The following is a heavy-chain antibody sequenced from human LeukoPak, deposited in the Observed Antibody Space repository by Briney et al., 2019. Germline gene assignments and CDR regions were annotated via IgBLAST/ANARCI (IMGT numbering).Heavy chain of an antibody. J-gene: IGHJ4*02. Sequence: GGSLRLSCAVSGFTVSSNYMNWVRQVPGKGLAWVSSIYSDGSTYYADSVKGRFTISRDIPKNTLYLQMDSLRADDTAVYFCAREVHLALLDWGQGTLVTVSS. V-gene: IGHV3-53*01. D-gene: IGHD1-1*01. CDR3: AREVHLALLD. CDR2: IYSDGST. CDR1: GFTVSSNY.